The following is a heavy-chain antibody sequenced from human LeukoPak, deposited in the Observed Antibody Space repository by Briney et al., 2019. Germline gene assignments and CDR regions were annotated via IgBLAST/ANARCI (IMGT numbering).Heavy chain of an antibody. Sequence: SQTLSLTCTVSGGSISSGSYYWSWIRQPAGKGLEWIGRIYTSGSTNYNPSLKSRVTISVDTSKNQFSLKLSSVTAADTAVYYSARMIPDYFMDYWGQGTLVTVSS. CDR3: ARMIPDYFMDY. D-gene: IGHD2/OR15-2a*01. CDR2: IYTSGST. CDR1: GGSISSGSYY. J-gene: IGHJ4*02. V-gene: IGHV4-61*02.